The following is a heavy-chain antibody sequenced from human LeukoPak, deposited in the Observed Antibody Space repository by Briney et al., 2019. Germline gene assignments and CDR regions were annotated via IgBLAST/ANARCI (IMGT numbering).Heavy chain of an antibody. V-gene: IGHV3-30*02. CDR2: IRYDGSNK. CDR1: GFTFSSYG. CDR3: ARGRGDYYDSSVDI. J-gene: IGHJ3*02. D-gene: IGHD3-22*01. Sequence: GGSLRLSCAASGFTFSSYGMHWVRQAPGKGLEWVAFIRYDGSNKYYADSVKGRFTISRDNSKNTLYLQMNSLRAEDTAVYYCARGRGDYYDSSVDIWGQGTMVTVSS.